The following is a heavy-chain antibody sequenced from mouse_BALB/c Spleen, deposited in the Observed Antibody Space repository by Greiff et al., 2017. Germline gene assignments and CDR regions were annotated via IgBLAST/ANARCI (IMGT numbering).Heavy chain of an antibody. D-gene: IGHD2-1*01. CDR1: GYTFTDYE. V-gene: IGHV1-15*01. Sequence: QVQLQQSGAELVRPGASVTLSCKASGYTFTDYEMHWVKQTPVHGLEWIGAIDPETGGTAYNQKFKGKATLTADKSSSTAYMELRSLTSEDSAVYYCTRMDYYGNYWAMDYWGQGTSVTVSS. CDR3: TRMDYYGNYWAMDY. CDR2: IDPETGGT. J-gene: IGHJ4*01.